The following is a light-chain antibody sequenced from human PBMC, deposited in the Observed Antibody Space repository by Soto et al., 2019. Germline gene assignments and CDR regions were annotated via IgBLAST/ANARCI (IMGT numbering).Light chain of an antibody. J-gene: IGKJ5*01. CDR1: QSISGY. CDR2: AAS. V-gene: IGKV1-39*01. Sequence: DIQMTQSPSSLSASVGDRVTITCRASQSISGYLNWYQQKPGKAPNLLIYAASSLQSGVQSRFSGSGSGTDFTLTINSLHPEDFATYYCKQSYSTPITFGQGTRLENK. CDR3: KQSYSTPIT.